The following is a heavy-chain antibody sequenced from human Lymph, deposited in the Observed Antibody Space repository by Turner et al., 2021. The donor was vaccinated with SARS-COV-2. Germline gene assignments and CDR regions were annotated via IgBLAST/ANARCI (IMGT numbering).Heavy chain of an antibody. CDR2: FDPEDGKT. V-gene: IGHV1-24*01. Sequence: QVQRVQSGAEEKKPGASVKVSCKVSGYTLTELSMHWVRQAPGKGLEWMGGFDPEDGKTIYAQKFQGRVTMTEDTSTDTAYMELSSLRSEDTAVYYCATDRSSGWPHYYYYTMDVWGQGTTVTVSS. J-gene: IGHJ6*02. CDR3: ATDRSSGWPHYYYYTMDV. CDR1: GYTLTELS. D-gene: IGHD6-19*01.